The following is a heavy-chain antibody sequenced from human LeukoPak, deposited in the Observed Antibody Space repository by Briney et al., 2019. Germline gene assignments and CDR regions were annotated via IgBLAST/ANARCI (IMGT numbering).Heavy chain of an antibody. Sequence: GGSLRLSCAASGFIFSNYAMTWVRQAPGKGLEWVSILGGLSESVYYPDSVKGRFTVSRDNSKDTLYLRMNSLRVEDTAVYYCARGRPHGNDYWGQGTLVTVSS. V-gene: IGHV3-23*01. D-gene: IGHD4-23*01. CDR1: GFIFSNYA. CDR2: LGGLSESV. J-gene: IGHJ4*02. CDR3: ARGRPHGNDY.